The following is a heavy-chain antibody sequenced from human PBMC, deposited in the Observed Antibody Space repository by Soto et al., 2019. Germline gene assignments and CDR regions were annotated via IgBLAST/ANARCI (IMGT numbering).Heavy chain of an antibody. J-gene: IGHJ5*02. Sequence: QVXXXXSGPGLVKPSETLSLTCTVSGGSLSSYXWTWIRQSPGKGLEWIGYVYFSGNTNYNPSLKSRVTISIDTSKNQFSLRLASVTAADTAFYYCGSVRPSGYVLSWGQGTLVTVSS. D-gene: IGHD6-25*01. V-gene: IGHV4-59*01. CDR1: GGSLSSYX. CDR2: VYFSGNT. CDR3: GSVRPSGYVLS.